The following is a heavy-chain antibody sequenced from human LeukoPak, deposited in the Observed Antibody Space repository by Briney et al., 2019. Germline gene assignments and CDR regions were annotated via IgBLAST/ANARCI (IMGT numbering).Heavy chain of an antibody. CDR1: GYTFTGYY. Sequence: ASVKVSCKASGYTFTGYYMHWVRQAPGQGLEWMGWINPNSGGTNYAQKFQGRVTMTRDTSISTAYMELSRLRSDDTAVYYCARDGSYDFWSGIVYYYYGMDVWGQGTTVTVSS. CDR3: ARDGSYDFWSGIVYYYYGMDV. D-gene: IGHD3-3*01. V-gene: IGHV1-2*02. CDR2: INPNSGGT. J-gene: IGHJ6*02.